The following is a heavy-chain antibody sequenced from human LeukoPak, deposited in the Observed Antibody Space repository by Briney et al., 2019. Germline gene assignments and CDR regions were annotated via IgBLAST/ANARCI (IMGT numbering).Heavy chain of an antibody. CDR1: GESVSSNSTA. CDR3: VRGGQGDGYSADEAFDF. J-gene: IGHJ3*01. Sequence: SQTLSLTCAISGESVSSNSTACNWIRQSPSRGLEWLGRTYYRSKWYNDYAVSVKSRITINPDTSKNQFSLQLNSVTAEDTAVYYCVRGGQGDGYSADEAFDFWGQGTVVTVSS. D-gene: IGHD5-24*01. CDR2: TYYRSKWYN. V-gene: IGHV6-1*01.